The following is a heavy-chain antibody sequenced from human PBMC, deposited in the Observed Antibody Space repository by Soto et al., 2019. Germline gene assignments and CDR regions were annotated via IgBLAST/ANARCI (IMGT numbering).Heavy chain of an antibody. D-gene: IGHD3-10*01. J-gene: IGHJ4*02. CDR2: ISGSGGST. CDR3: AVSMGNSPLARLDY. CDR1: GFTFSSYA. V-gene: IGHV3-23*01. Sequence: GGSLRLSCAASGFTFSSYAMSWVRQAPGKGLEWVSAISGSGGSTYYADSVKGQFTISRDNSKNTLYLQMNSLRAEDTAVYYCAVSMGNSPLARLDYWGQGTLVTVSS.